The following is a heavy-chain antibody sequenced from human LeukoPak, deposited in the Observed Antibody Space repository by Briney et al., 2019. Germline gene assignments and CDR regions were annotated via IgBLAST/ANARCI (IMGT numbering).Heavy chain of an antibody. Sequence: PGGSLRLSCAASGFTFSSYEMNWVRQAPGKGLEWVSYISSSVSTIYYADSVKGRFTISRDDSNNALYLQMHSLRAEDTALYYCESGPPFLKYFEYWGQGTLVTVSS. CDR2: ISSSVSTI. V-gene: IGHV3-48*03. CDR3: ESGPPFLKYFEY. CDR1: GFTFSSYE. D-gene: IGHD3-3*01. J-gene: IGHJ4*02.